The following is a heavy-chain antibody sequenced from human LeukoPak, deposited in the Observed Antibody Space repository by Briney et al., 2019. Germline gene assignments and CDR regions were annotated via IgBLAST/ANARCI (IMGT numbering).Heavy chain of an antibody. V-gene: IGHV1-2*02. CDR3: ARGFRYYDILTGYYDDAFDI. CDR1: GYTFTGYY. CDR2: INPNSGGT. J-gene: IGHJ3*02. D-gene: IGHD3-9*01. Sequence: GASVKVSCKASGYTFTGYYMHWVRQAPGQGLEWMGWINPNSGGTNYAQKFQGRVTMTRDTSIRTAYMELSRLRSDDTAVYYCARGFRYYDILTGYYDDAFDIWGQGTMVTVSS.